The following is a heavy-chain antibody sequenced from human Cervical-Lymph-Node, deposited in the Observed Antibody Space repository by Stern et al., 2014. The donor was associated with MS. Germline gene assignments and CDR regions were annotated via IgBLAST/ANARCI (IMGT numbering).Heavy chain of an antibody. J-gene: IGHJ2*01. CDR1: GGSVSSTNW. D-gene: IGHD2/OR15-2a*01. CDR3: ARERQQYCNSEGCSYWYFDL. V-gene: IGHV4-4*02. Sequence: VQLLQSGPGLVKPSGTLSLTCAVSGGSVSSTNWWIWVRQYPGKGLEWIGNIYHSGASNSRPSPRSQVPQTLDNPKNPLSLHLTSVTAADTAVYYCARERQQYCNSEGCSYWYFDLWGRGTLVTVPS. CDR2: IYHSGAS.